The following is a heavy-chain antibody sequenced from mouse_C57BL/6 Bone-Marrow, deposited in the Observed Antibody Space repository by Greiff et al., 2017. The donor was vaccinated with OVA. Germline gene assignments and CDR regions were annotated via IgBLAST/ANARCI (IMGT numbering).Heavy chain of an antibody. D-gene: IGHD1-1*01. V-gene: IGHV5-15*04. Sequence: EVMLVESGGGLVQPGGSLKLSCAASGFTFSDYGMAWVRQAPRKGPEWVAFISNLAYSIYYADTVTGRFTISRENAKNTLYLEMSSLRSEDTAMYYCARHYGSSLAWFAYWGQGTLVTVSA. CDR2: ISNLAYSI. CDR3: ARHYGSSLAWFAY. CDR1: GFTFSDYG. J-gene: IGHJ3*01.